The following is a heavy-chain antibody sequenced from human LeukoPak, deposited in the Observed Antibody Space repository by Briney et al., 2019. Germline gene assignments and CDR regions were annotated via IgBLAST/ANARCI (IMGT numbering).Heavy chain of an antibody. V-gene: IGHV3-7*01. D-gene: IGHD3-10*01. CDR3: ARVQSWGFTMVRGSYFDY. Sequence: PGGSLRLSCAASGFTFSDYDMHWVRQAPGKGLEWVANIKQDGSEKYYVDSVKGRFTISRDNAKNSLYLQMNSLRAEDTAVYYCARVQSWGFTMVRGSYFDYWGQGTLVTVSS. CDR2: IKQDGSEK. J-gene: IGHJ4*02. CDR1: GFTFSDYD.